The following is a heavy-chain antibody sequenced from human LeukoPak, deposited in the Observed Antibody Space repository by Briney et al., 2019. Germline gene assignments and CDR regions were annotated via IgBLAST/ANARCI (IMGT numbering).Heavy chain of an antibody. J-gene: IGHJ6*04. V-gene: IGHV3-30-3*01. D-gene: IGHD3-16*01. CDR2: ISYDGSNK. Sequence: GGSLRLSCAASGFTFSSYAMHWVRQAPGKGLEWVAVISYDGSNKYYADSVKGRFTISRDNSKNTLYLQMNSLRAEDTAVYYCAREGLRIMDVWGKGTTVTVSS. CDR3: AREGLRIMDV. CDR1: GFTFSSYA.